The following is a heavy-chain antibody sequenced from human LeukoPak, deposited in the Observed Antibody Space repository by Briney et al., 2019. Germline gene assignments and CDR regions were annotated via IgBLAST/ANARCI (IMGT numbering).Heavy chain of an antibody. V-gene: IGHV4-38-2*02. CDR1: GYSISSGYY. J-gene: IGHJ5*02. CDR2: IYHSGST. CDR3: ARETRTYCGGDCYSNWFDP. D-gene: IGHD2-21*01. Sequence: PSETLSLTCTVSGYSISSGYYWGWIRQPPGKGLEWIGSIYHSGSTYYNPSLKSRVTISVDTSKYQFSLKLSSVTAADTAVYYCARETRTYCGGDCYSNWFDPWGQGTLVTVSS.